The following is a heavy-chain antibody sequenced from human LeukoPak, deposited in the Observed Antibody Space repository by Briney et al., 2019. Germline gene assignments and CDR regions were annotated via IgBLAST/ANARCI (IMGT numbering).Heavy chain of an antibody. V-gene: IGHV1-18*01. CDR3: ARSTPVYDSSGYSDY. CDR2: ISAYNGNT. Sequence: ASVKVSCKASGYTFTSYGISWVRQAPGQGLEWMGWISAYNGNTNYAQKLQGRVTMTTDTSTSTAYMELRSLRSDDTAVYYCARSTPVYDSSGYSDYWGQGTLVTVSS. CDR1: GYTFTSYG. D-gene: IGHD3-22*01. J-gene: IGHJ4*02.